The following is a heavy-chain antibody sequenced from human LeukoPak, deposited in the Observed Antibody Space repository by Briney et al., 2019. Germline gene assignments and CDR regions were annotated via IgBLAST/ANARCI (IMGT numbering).Heavy chain of an antibody. Sequence: TGGSLRLSCAASGFTFSSYEMNWVRQAPGKGLEWVSYISSSGSTIYYADSVKGRFTISRDNAKNSLYLQMNSLRAEDTAVYYCARGGQVGATGRAFDYWGQGTLVTVSS. CDR3: ARGGQVGATGRAFDY. CDR2: ISSSGSTI. D-gene: IGHD1-26*01. J-gene: IGHJ4*02. CDR1: GFTFSSYE. V-gene: IGHV3-48*03.